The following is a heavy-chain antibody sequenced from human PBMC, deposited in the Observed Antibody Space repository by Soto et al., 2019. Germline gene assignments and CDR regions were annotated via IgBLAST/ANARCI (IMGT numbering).Heavy chain of an antibody. CDR2: IYTSENT. Sequence: QVQLQESGPGLVKPSETLSLTCTVSGGSISSDYWSWIRQPAGKGLEWIGRIYTSENTHYTPSHKSRVSMSLDTAKNQLSLNLSSVTAADTAVYYCARGVGRSSWTSFDSWGQGTLVTVSS. CDR3: ARGVGRSSWTSFDS. CDR1: GGSISSDY. D-gene: IGHD6-13*01. J-gene: IGHJ4*02. V-gene: IGHV4-4*07.